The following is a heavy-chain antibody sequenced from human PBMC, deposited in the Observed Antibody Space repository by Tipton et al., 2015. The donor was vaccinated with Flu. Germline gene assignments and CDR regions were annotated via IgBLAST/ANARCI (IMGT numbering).Heavy chain of an antibody. V-gene: IGHV4-30-4*01. CDR2: IYYSGST. Sequence: LRLSCTVSGGSISSGDYYWSWIRQPPGKGLEWIGYIYYSGSTYYNPSLKSRVTISVDTSKNRFSLKLSSVTAADTAVYYCAREGYTVTTRWFDPWGQGTLVTVSS. D-gene: IGHD4-17*01. CDR3: AREGYTVTTRWFDP. CDR1: GGSISSGDYY. J-gene: IGHJ5*02.